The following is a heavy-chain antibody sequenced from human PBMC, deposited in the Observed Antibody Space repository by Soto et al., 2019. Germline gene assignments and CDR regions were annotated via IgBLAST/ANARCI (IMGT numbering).Heavy chain of an antibody. CDR3: ARGRWVRGVFDY. Sequence: PSETLSLTCAFYGGSFSGYYWSWIRQPPGKGLEWIGEINHSGSTNYHPSLKSRVTISVDTSKNQFSLKLGSVTAADTAVYYCARGRWVRGVFDYWGQGTLVTVSS. J-gene: IGHJ4*02. D-gene: IGHD3-10*01. CDR1: GGSFSGYY. CDR2: INHSGST. V-gene: IGHV4-34*01.